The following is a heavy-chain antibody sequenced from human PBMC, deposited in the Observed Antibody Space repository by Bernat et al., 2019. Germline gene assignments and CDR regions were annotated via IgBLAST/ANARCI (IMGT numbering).Heavy chain of an antibody. CDR2: IYSGGST. CDR3: ARDLSGNYYFDF. V-gene: IGHV3-53*02. Sequence: EVQLVETGGGLIQPGGSLRLSCAASGFTVSSNYMSWVRWAPGKGLEWVSVIYSGGSTYYADSVKGRFTISRDNSKNTLYLQMNSLRAEDTAVYYCARDLSGNYYFDFWGQGTLVTVSS. D-gene: IGHD4-23*01. J-gene: IGHJ4*02. CDR1: GFTVSSNY.